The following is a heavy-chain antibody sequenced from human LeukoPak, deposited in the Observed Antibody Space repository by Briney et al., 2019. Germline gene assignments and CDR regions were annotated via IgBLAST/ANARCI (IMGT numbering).Heavy chain of an antibody. J-gene: IGHJ4*02. CDR3: ARAVGAYYFDY. Sequence: GGSLRLSCAASGFTFSIYDMHWVRQATGEGLEWVSAIAIAGDTFYSGSVKGRFTISRDNSKNTLYLQMNSLRAEDTAVYYCARAVGAYYFDYWGQGTLVTVSS. CDR2: IAIAGDT. CDR1: GFTFSIYD. D-gene: IGHD3-16*01. V-gene: IGHV3-13*04.